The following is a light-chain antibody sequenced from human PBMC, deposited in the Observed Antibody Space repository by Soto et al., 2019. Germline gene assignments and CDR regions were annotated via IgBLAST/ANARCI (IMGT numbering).Light chain of an antibody. CDR3: QQYGSSPWT. Sequence: EILMTQSPATLSVSPGERATLSCRASQSVDSNLAWYQQKPGQAPRLLLYGASTRATGIPDRFSGSGSGTDFTLTISGLEPEDFVVYYCQQYGSSPWTFGQGTKVDI. CDR1: QSVDSN. V-gene: IGKV3-20*01. CDR2: GAS. J-gene: IGKJ1*01.